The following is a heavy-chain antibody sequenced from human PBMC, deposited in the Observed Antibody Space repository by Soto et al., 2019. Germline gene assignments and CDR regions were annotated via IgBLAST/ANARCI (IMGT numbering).Heavy chain of an antibody. J-gene: IGHJ5*02. CDR1: GYTFTSYA. D-gene: IGHD3-16*02. Sequence: ASVKVSCKASGYTFTSYALHWVRQAPGQSLEWMGWINPGNGNTKFSQNFQGRVTVTRDTSATTVYMEMSSLRSEDTAIYYCARDLGPYDYVWGTYRHNWFDPWGQGTLVTVSS. CDR2: INPGNGNT. V-gene: IGHV1-3*01. CDR3: ARDLGPYDYVWGTYRHNWFDP.